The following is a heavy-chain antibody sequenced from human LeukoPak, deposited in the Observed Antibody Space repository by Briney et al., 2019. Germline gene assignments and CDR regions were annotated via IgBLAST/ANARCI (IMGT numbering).Heavy chain of an antibody. CDR1: GGSISSYF. CDR2: IYTSGTT. CDR3: ARDRGSGIDY. V-gene: IGHV4-4*07. J-gene: IGHJ4*02. D-gene: IGHD3-10*01. Sequence: SETLSLIRTVSGGSISSYFWSWIRQPAGKGLEWVGRIYTSGTTSYNASLKSRVTMSVDTSKNQFSLKLSSVTAADTAVYYCARDRGSGIDYWGQGTLATVSS.